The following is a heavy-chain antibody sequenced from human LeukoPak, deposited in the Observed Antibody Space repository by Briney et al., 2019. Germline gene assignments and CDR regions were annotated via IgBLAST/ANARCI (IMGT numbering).Heavy chain of an antibody. V-gene: IGHV3-21*01. CDR1: GYTFSSYS. J-gene: IGHJ4*02. CDR3: AGGAPDSSTR. Sequence: GGSLRLSCAASGYTFSSYSMNWVRQAPGKGLGWVSSISSSSGYIQYADSVKGRFTISRDNAKNSLYLQMNSLRAEDTAVYYCAGGAPDSSTRWGQGTMVTVSS. CDR2: ISSSSGYI. D-gene: IGHD6-13*01.